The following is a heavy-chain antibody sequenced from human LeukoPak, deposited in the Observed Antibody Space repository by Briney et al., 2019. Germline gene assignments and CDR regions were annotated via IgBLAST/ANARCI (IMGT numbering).Heavy chain of an antibody. V-gene: IGHV3-13*04. CDR3: TRASTWVPGKDSSGYYYPYAFDI. J-gene: IGHJ3*02. D-gene: IGHD3-22*01. Sequence: GGSLRLSCAASGFTFSRYDMHWDRQATGKGLEWVSAIGTAGDTYYPDSVKGRFTISRENAKNSLYLQVNNLRGEDTAVYHCTRASTWVPGKDSSGYYYPYAFDIWGQGTMVTVSS. CDR1: GFTFSRYD. CDR2: IGTAGDT.